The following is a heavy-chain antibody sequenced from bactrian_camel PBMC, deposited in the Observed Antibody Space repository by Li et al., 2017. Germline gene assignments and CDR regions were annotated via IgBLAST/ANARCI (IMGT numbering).Heavy chain of an antibody. CDR1: TYTYGTYC. CDR3: AAAYTYCSGGYDAFEYNY. D-gene: IGHD2*01. Sequence: HVQLVESGGGSVQAGESVRLSCAASTYTYGTYCMGWFRQAPGKEREGVAAIYTDRSSAYYADSVKGRFTASRDKRTNTLYLQMNNLQPEDTGMYYCAAAYTYCSGGYDAFEYNYWGQGTQVTVS. J-gene: IGHJ4*01. V-gene: IGHV3S1*01. CDR2: IYTDRSSA.